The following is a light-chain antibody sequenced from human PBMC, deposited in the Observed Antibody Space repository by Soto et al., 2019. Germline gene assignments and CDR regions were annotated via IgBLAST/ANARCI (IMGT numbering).Light chain of an antibody. CDR1: QSISSW. J-gene: IGKJ1*01. Sequence: DIQMTQSPSTLSASVGDRVTITCRASQSISSWLAWYQQKPGKAPKLLIYDASSLESGVPSRFSGSGSGTEFTLTISSLQPDDFATYYCQQYNSYPWTFGQGNKVEIK. V-gene: IGKV1-5*01. CDR3: QQYNSYPWT. CDR2: DAS.